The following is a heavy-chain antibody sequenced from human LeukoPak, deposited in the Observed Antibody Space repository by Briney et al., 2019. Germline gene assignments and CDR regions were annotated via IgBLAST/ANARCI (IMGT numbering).Heavy chain of an antibody. D-gene: IGHD3-16*01. V-gene: IGHV3-48*03. CDR2: ISSSGSTI. Sequence: GGSLRLSCAASGFTFSSYEMNWVRQAPGKGLEWVSYISSSGSTIYYADSVKGRFTISRDNAKNSLYLQMNSLRAEDTAVYYCASFSLGGGDYWGQGTLVTVSS. J-gene: IGHJ4*02. CDR3: ASFSLGGGDY. CDR1: GFTFSSYE.